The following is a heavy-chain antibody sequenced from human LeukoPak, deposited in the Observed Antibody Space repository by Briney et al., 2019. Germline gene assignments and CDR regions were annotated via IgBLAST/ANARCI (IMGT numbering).Heavy chain of an antibody. Sequence: PSETLSLTCTVSGGSISSSSYYSGWIRQPPGKWLEWIGSIYYSGSTYYNPSLNSRVTISVDTSKNQFSLKLSSVTAADTAVYYCARRSGSYYATHFDYWGQGTLVTVSS. D-gene: IGHD1-26*01. CDR2: IYYSGST. CDR3: ARRSGSYYATHFDY. CDR1: GGSISSSSYY. V-gene: IGHV4-39*01. J-gene: IGHJ4*02.